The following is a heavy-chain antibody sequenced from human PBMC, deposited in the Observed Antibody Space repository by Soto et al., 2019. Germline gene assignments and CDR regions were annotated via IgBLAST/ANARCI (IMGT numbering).Heavy chain of an antibody. CDR3: ARTVFDTAWGWWFDP. Sequence: QVTLKESGPVLVKPTETLTLTCTVSGFSLSNPKMGVSWIRQPPGTALEWLAHIFWNDEKSCTTSLRSRLTISKDTSKSQVVLTMTNMDPVDTATYYCARTVFDTAWGWWFDPWGQGTLVTVAS. D-gene: IGHD3-16*01. V-gene: IGHV2-26*01. J-gene: IGHJ5*02. CDR1: GFSLSNPKMG. CDR2: IFWNDEK.